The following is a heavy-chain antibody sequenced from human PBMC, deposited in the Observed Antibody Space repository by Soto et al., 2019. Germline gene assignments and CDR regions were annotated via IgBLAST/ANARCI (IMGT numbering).Heavy chain of an antibody. CDR1: GFIFSDYY. CDR3: ARRLQWQLRPLDS. D-gene: IGHD6-19*01. V-gene: IGHV3-11*01. CDR2: INTLSSAI. J-gene: IGHJ4*02. Sequence: QEHLMESGGGLVKPGGPLRLSCAGSGFIFSDYYITWIRRAPGKGLEWVSYINTLSSAIYYADSVKGRFTISRDNAKNSVYLQMNSLRAEDTAVYYCARRLQWQLRPLDSWGRGTLVTVSS.